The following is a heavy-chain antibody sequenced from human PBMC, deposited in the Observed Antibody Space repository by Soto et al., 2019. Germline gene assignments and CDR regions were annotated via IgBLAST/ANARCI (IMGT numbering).Heavy chain of an antibody. CDR1: GFTFGRYW. Sequence: GGSLRLSCAASGFTFGRYWMTWVRQAPGKGLEWVANINEHGTEAYYVDSVKGRFTMSRDIAKNSLYAELNSLRVEDTAVYYCAKAAPCSGGSCYWFVDYWGQGTLVTVSS. J-gene: IGHJ4*02. D-gene: IGHD2-15*01. CDR2: INEHGTEA. CDR3: AKAAPCSGGSCYWFVDY. V-gene: IGHV3-7*05.